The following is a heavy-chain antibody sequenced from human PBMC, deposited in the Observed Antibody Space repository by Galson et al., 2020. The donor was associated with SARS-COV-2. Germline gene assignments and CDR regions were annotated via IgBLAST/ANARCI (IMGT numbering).Heavy chain of an antibody. CDR1: GYTFNTYW. CDR3: ARRDYSWSMDA. Sequence: GESLKISCKASGYTFNTYWIAWVRQRPGKGLEWMGIIYPGDSDTTYSPSFQGRVTMSVDRSSSTAYLQWSSLEASDTAMYYCARRDYSWSMDAWGQGTTVTVSS. J-gene: IGHJ6*02. D-gene: IGHD4-4*01. CDR2: IYPGDSDT. V-gene: IGHV5-51*01.